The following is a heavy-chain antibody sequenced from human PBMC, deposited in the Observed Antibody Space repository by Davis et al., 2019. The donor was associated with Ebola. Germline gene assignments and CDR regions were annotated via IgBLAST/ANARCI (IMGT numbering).Heavy chain of an antibody. J-gene: IGHJ6*02. CDR2: IYPGDSDT. Sequence: GESLKISCKGSGYSFTSSWIGWVRQMPGKGLEWMGIIYPGDSDTRYSPSFQGQVTISADKSISTAYLQWSSLKASDTAMYYCARSASSWSYYYYGMDVWGQGTTVTVSS. V-gene: IGHV5-51*01. D-gene: IGHD6-13*01. CDR1: GYSFTSSW. CDR3: ARSASSWSYYYYGMDV.